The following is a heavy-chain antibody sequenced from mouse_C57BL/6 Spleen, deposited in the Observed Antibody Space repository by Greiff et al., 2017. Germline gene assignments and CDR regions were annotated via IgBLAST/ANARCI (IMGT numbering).Heavy chain of an antibody. Sequence: EVQLQQSGPELVKPGASVKISCKASGYTFTDYYMNWVKQSHGKSLEWIGDINPNNGGTSYNQKFKGKATLTVDKSSSTAYMELRSLTSEDSAVYYCARGVVRDPYFGCWGQGTTLTVSS. CDR2: INPNNGGT. V-gene: IGHV1-26*01. J-gene: IGHJ2*01. CDR1: GYTFTDYY. D-gene: IGHD1-3*01. CDR3: ARGVVRDPYFGC.